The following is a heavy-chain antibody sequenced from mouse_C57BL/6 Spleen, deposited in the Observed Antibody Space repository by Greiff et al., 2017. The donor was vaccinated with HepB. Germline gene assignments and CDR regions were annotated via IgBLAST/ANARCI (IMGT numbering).Heavy chain of an antibody. J-gene: IGHJ3*01. V-gene: IGHV1-15*01. D-gene: IGHD2-5*01. CDR1: GYSFTDYE. CDR3: TRHSNYSGAWFAY. CDR2: IDPETGGT. Sequence: VKLVESGAELVRPGASVTLSCKASGYSFTDYEMHWVKQTPVHGLEWIGAIDPETGGTAYNQKFKGKAILTADKSSSTAYMELRSLTSEDSAVYYCTRHSNYSGAWFAYWGQGTLVTVSA.